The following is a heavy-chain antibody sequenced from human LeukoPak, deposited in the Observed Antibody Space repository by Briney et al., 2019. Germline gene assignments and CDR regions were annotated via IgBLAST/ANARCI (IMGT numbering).Heavy chain of an antibody. J-gene: IGHJ5*02. CDR3: ARGLPGYFP. V-gene: IGHV3-7*03. Sequence: GGSLRLSCEASGFTFSSYWMSWVRQAPGKGLGWVANIKTDGSEKYYVDSVKGRFTISRDNAKNSLYLQMNSLRAEDTAVYYWARGLPGYFPWGQGTLVIVSS. D-gene: IGHD3-9*01. CDR2: IKTDGSEK. CDR1: GFTFSSYW.